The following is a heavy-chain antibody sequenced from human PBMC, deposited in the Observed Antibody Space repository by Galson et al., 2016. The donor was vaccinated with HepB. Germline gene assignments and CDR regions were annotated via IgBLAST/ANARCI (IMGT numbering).Heavy chain of an antibody. D-gene: IGHD6-19*01. CDR1: GGPIYNYY. V-gene: IGHV4-59*01. Sequence: EPLSLTCTVSGGPIYNYYWTWIRQTPGKGLEWIGYTHHSGSTLYNPSLRSRVTTSIDLSRNQVSLRLKSVTAADTAVYYCARDSSGFTLDYWGRGTLVTVSS. CDR2: THHSGST. CDR3: ARDSSGFTLDY. J-gene: IGHJ4*02.